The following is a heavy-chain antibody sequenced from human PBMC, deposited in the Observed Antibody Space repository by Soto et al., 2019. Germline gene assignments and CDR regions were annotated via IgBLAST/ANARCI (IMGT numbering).Heavy chain of an antibody. V-gene: IGHV3-7*01. J-gene: IGHJ4*02. CDR3: ASEIVGIVGATGNFVFDY. CDR2: IKQDGSEK. Sequence: EVQLVESGGGLVQPGGSPRLSCAASGFTFSSYWMSWVRQAPGKGLEWVANIKQDGSEKYYVDSVKGRFTISRDNAKNSLYLQMNSLRAEDTAVYYCASEIVGIVGATGNFVFDYWGQGTLVTVSS. CDR1: GFTFSSYW. D-gene: IGHD1-26*01.